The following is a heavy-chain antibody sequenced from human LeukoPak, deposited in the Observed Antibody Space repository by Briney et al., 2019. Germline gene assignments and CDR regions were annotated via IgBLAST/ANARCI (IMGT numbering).Heavy chain of an antibody. D-gene: IGHD1-26*01. CDR1: GYTFTSYY. V-gene: IGHV1-2*02. CDR3: ARDRASYSGSYYQLGY. CDR2: INPNSGGT. Sequence: ASVKVSCKASGYTFTSYYMHWVRQAPGQGLEWMGWINPNSGGTNYAQKFQGRVTMTRDTSISTAYMELSRLRSDDTAVYYCARDRASYSGSYYQLGYWGQGTLVTVSS. J-gene: IGHJ4*02.